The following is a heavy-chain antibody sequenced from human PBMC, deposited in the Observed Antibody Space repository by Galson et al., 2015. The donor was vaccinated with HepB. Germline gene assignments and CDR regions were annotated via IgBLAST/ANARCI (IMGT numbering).Heavy chain of an antibody. CDR2: ISYHGSKT. V-gene: IGHV3-30*14. CDR1: GFTFTSYA. D-gene: IGHD3-22*01. CDR3: VKGKGYYDIHRGDY. Sequence: SLRLSCAASGFTFTSYALHWLRQAPGKGLEWVAVISYHGSKTYCADSVKDRLTISRDNSKNTLYLQMSSLRPDDTAVYYCVKGKGYYDIHRGDYWGQGTLVTVSS. J-gene: IGHJ4*02.